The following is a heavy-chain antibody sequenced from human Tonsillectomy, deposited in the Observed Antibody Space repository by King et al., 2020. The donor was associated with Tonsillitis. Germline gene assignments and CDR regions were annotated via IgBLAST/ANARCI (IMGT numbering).Heavy chain of an antibody. CDR1: GGSISSYY. V-gene: IGHV4-59*01. CDR2: IYYSGST. D-gene: IGHD4-23*01. Sequence: LQLQESGPGLVKPSETLSLTCTVSGGSISSYYWSWIRQPPGKGLEWIGYIYYSGSTNYNPSLKSRVTISVDTSKNQFSLKLSSVTAADTAVYYCAREAYGGLSGAFDIWGQGTMVTVSS. J-gene: IGHJ3*02. CDR3: AREAYGGLSGAFDI.